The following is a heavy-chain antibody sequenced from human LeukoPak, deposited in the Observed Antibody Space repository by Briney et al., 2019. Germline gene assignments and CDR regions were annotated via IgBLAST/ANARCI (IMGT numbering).Heavy chain of an antibody. Sequence: GGSLRLSCAAPGFTFSSYSMTWVRQAPGKGLEWVSSISSSSSYIYYADSVKGRFTISRDNAKNSLYLQMNSLRAEDTAVYYCARDNWNDPFDPWGQGTLVTVSS. D-gene: IGHD1-20*01. CDR2: ISSSSSYI. J-gene: IGHJ5*02. CDR1: GFTFSSYS. V-gene: IGHV3-21*01. CDR3: ARDNWNDPFDP.